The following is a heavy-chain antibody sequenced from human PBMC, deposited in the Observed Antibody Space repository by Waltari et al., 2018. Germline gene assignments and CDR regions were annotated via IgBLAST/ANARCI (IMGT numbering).Heavy chain of an antibody. CDR1: GYTIRDQY. D-gene: IGHD2-15*01. V-gene: IGHV3-72*01. CDR3: ARVGGYSGWFDP. Sequence: EVQLVESGGGLVQPGGSLRLSWAASGYTIRDQYLDRVRQAPGKGLEGVGRTRNKANSYTTEYAASVQGRFTISRDDSKNSLYLQMNSLKTEDTAVYYCARVGGYSGWFDPWGQGTLVTVSS. CDR2: TRNKANSYTT. J-gene: IGHJ5*02.